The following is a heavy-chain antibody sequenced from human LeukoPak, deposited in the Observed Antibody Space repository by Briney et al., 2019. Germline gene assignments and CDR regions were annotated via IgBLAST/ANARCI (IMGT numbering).Heavy chain of an antibody. CDR1: GFTFSSYG. CDR2: IRYDGSNK. V-gene: IGHV3-30*02. Sequence: GGSLRLSCAASGFTFSSYGMHWVRQAPGKGLEWVAFIRYDGSNKYYADSVKGRFTISRDNSKNTLYVQMNSLRGEDTAVYYCTVTTKGYWGQGTLVTVSS. CDR3: TVTTKGY. D-gene: IGHD4-11*01. J-gene: IGHJ1*01.